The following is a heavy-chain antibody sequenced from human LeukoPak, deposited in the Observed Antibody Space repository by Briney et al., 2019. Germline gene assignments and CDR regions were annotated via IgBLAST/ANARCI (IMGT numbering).Heavy chain of an antibody. CDR3: ARGPKLYGSGSYGLWYNWFDP. CDR1: GGSFSGYY. D-gene: IGHD3-10*01. Sequence: SETLSLTCAVYGGSFSGYYWSWIRQPPGKGLEWMGEINHSGSTNYNPSLKSRVTISVDTSKNQFSLKLSSVTAADTAVYYCARGPKLYGSGSYGLWYNWFDPWGQGTLVTVSS. CDR2: INHSGST. V-gene: IGHV4-34*01. J-gene: IGHJ5*02.